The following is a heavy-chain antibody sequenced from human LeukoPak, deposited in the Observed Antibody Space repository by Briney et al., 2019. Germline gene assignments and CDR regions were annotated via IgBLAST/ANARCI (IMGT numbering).Heavy chain of an antibody. J-gene: IGHJ5*02. CDR1: GYTFTGYY. CDR3: ARERLYRNWFDP. CDR2: INPNSGGT. Sequence: ASVKLSCKASGYTFTGYYMHWVREAPGQGLEWMGWINPNSGGTNYAQKFQGRVTMTRDTSISTAYMELSRLRSDDTAVYYCARERLYRNWFDPWGQGTLVTVSS. V-gene: IGHV1-2*02. D-gene: IGHD2-2*02.